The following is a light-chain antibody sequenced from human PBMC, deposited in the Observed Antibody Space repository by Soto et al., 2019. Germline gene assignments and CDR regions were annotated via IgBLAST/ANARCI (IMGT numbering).Light chain of an antibody. J-gene: IGLJ2*01. CDR1: SSDVGGYNY. CDR2: EVS. Sequence: QSVLTQPASVSGSPGQSSTISCTGTSSDVGGYNYVSWYQQHPGKAPKLMIYEVSNRPSGVSNRFSGSKSGNTASLTISGLYAEDEADYYCTSYTGSSTVFGGGTKLTVL. V-gene: IGLV2-14*01. CDR3: TSYTGSSTV.